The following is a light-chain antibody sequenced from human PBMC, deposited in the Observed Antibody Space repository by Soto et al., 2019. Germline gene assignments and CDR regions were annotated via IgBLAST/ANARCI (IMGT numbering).Light chain of an antibody. Sequence: IVMTQSPATLSVSPGERATLSCRASQSVSFNLAWYQQKPGQAPRLLIYGASTRATGIPARFSGSGSGTEFTLTISSLQSEDFAVYYCQQYDNWPPLTFGQGTKVDIK. J-gene: IGKJ1*01. CDR2: GAS. CDR3: QQYDNWPPLT. V-gene: IGKV3-15*01. CDR1: QSVSFN.